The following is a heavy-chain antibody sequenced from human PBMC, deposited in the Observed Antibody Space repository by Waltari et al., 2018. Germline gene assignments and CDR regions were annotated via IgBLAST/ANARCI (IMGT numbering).Heavy chain of an antibody. Sequence: EVQLVESGGVVVQPGGSLRLSCAASGFTFDDYAMHWVRQAPGKGLEWVSLISWDGGSTYYADSVKGRFTISRDNSKNSLYLQMNSLRAEDTALYYCAKDWGVFSGYGAFDIWGQGTMVTVSS. V-gene: IGHV3-43D*04. CDR3: AKDWGVFSGYGAFDI. CDR2: ISWDGGST. J-gene: IGHJ3*02. D-gene: IGHD3-16*01. CDR1: GFTFDDYA.